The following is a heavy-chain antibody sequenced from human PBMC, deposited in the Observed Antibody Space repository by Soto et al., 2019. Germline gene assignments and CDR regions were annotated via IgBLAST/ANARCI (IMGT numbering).Heavy chain of an antibody. CDR2: FDPEDGET. V-gene: IGHV1-24*01. CDR3: ATANYIWGSYRYDAFDI. CDR1: GYTLTELS. Sequence: ASVKVSCKVSGYTLTELSMHWVRQAPGKGLEWMGGFDPEDGETIYAQKFQGRVTMTEDTSTDTAYMELSGLRSEDTAVYYCATANYIWGSYRYDAFDIWGQGTMVTVSS. D-gene: IGHD3-16*02. J-gene: IGHJ3*02.